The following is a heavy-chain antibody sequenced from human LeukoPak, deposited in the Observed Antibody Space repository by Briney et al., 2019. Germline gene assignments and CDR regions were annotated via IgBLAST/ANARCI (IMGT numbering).Heavy chain of an antibody. CDR2: INPSGGST. J-gene: IGHJ4*02. V-gene: IGHV1-46*01. CDR3: AREGSGWYFDY. Sequence: ASVKVSCKASGYTFTSYYMHWVRQAPGQGLEWVGIINPSGGSTSYAQKFQGRVTMTRDTSTSTVYMELSSLRSEDTAVYYCAREGSGWYFDYWGQGTLVTVSS. CDR1: GYTFTSYY. D-gene: IGHD6-19*01.